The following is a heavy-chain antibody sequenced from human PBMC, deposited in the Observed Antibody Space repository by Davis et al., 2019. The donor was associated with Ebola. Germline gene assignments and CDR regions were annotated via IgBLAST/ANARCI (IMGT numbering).Heavy chain of an antibody. CDR2: ISRSGSTI. J-gene: IGHJ6*02. Sequence: PGGSLRLSCAASGFTFSSYEMNWVRQAPGKGLEWVSYISRSGSTIYYADSVKGRFTISRDNAKNSLYLQMNSLRAEDTAVYYCARANVDTAMVFFRSDYYYGMDVWGQGTMVTVSS. CDR1: GFTFSSYE. D-gene: IGHD5-18*01. CDR3: ARANVDTAMVFFRSDYYYGMDV. V-gene: IGHV3-48*03.